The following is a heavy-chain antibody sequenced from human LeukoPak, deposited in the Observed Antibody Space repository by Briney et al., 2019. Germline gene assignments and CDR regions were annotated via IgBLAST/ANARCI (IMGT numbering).Heavy chain of an antibody. CDR1: GFTFSSYA. CDR2: ISYDGSNK. J-gene: IGHJ4*02. Sequence: GGSLRLSCAASGFTFSSYAMHWVRQAPGKGLEWVAVISYDGSNKYYADSVKGRFTISRDNSKNTLYLQMNSLRAEDTAVYYCARDQSSSWYGSFNYWGQGTLVTVSS. V-gene: IGHV3-30-3*01. CDR3: ARDQSSSWYGSFNY. D-gene: IGHD6-13*01.